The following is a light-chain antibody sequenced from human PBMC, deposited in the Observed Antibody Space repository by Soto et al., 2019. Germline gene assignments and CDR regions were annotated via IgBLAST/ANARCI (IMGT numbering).Light chain of an antibody. V-gene: IGKV3-15*01. J-gene: IGKJ3*01. CDR2: DAF. CDR1: QSVNSN. Sequence: EIVMTQSPATLSVSPGERATLSCRASQSVNSNLAWYQQRPGQPPRLLIYDAFTRATGTPARFSGSGSGTEFTLTINSLQSEDFAVYYCLQYNKWPPFTFGPGTKVDIK. CDR3: LQYNKWPPFT.